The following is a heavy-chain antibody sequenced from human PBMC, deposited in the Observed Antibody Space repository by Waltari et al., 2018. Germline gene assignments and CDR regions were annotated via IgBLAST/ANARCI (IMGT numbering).Heavy chain of an antibody. Sequence: GGGLVQPGGSLRLSCAAPGFMFSSYEMNWVRQAPGKGLEWISYINRNGYTIYYADSVRGRFTISRDNARNSLFLQMNSLRAEDTAVYYCAGWVTYTSDWHGSLAPWGQGTLVTVSS. J-gene: IGHJ5*02. D-gene: IGHD6-19*01. CDR3: AGWVTYTSDWHGSLAP. CDR2: INRNGYTI. CDR1: GFMFSSYE. V-gene: IGHV3-48*03.